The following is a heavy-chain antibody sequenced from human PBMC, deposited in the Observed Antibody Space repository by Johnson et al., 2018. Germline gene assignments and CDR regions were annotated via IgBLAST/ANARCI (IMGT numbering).Heavy chain of an antibody. CDR1: GGTFSSYA. V-gene: IGHV1-69*12. CDR2: IIPIFGTA. CDR3: ASNFYDSSGQSDAFDI. J-gene: IGHJ3*02. D-gene: IGHD3-22*01. Sequence: QVQLVQSGAEVKKPGSSVKVSCKASGGTFSSYAISWVRQAPGQGLEWMGGIIPIFGTANYAQKFQGRVTITAAESTSPAYMGLSSLRSEDTAVVYCASNFYDSSGQSDAFDIWGQGTVVTVSS.